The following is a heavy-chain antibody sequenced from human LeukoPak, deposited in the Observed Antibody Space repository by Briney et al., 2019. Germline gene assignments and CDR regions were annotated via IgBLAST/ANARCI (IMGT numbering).Heavy chain of an antibody. Sequence: ASVKVSCKASGYTFTGYYMHWVRQAPGQGLEWMGWINPNSGGTNYAQKFQGWVTMTRDTSISTAYMELSRLRSDDTAVYYCARGRVAAAGTFGAEYFQHWGQGTLVTVSP. CDR2: INPNSGGT. V-gene: IGHV1-2*04. D-gene: IGHD6-13*01. J-gene: IGHJ1*01. CDR1: GYTFTGYY. CDR3: ARGRVAAAGTFGAEYFQH.